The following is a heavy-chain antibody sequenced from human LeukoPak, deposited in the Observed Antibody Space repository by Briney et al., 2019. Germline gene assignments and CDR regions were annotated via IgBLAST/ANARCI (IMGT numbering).Heavy chain of an antibody. CDR2: IIPIFGTA. Sequence: VKVSCKASGGTFSSYAISWVRQAPGQGLEWMGGIIPIFGTANYAQKFQGRVTITADESTSTAYMELSSLRSEDTAVYYCARSGYLRGYYFDYWGQGTLVTVSS. CDR3: ARSGYLRGYYFDY. CDR1: GGTFSSYA. D-gene: IGHD3-3*01. V-gene: IGHV1-69*13. J-gene: IGHJ4*02.